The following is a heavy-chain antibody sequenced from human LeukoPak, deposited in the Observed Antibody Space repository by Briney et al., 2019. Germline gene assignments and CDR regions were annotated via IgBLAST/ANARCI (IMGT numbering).Heavy chain of an antibody. J-gene: IGHJ4*02. D-gene: IGHD6-19*01. CDR1: GFTFNNYG. V-gene: IGHV3-33*01. Sequence: GGSLRLSCAASGFTFNNYGMYWVRQAPGKGLEWVAVIWFDGSNKYYADSVKGRFTISRDNSKNTLYLQMNSLRVEDTVVYYCARRLVGSIDYWGQGTLVTVSS. CDR2: IWFDGSNK. CDR3: ARRLVGSIDY.